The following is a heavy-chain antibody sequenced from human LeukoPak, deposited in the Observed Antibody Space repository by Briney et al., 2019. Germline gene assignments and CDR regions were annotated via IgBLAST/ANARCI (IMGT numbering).Heavy chain of an antibody. V-gene: IGHV3-13*01. CDR1: GFTFSSYD. CDR2: IGTAGDT. J-gene: IGHJ3*02. CDR3: ARVRGSSSGNAFDI. D-gene: IGHD3-22*01. Sequence: GGSLRLSCAASGFTFSSYDMHWVRQATGKGLEWVSAIGTAGDTYYPGSVKGRFTISRENAKSSLYLQMNSLRAGDTAVYYCARVRGSSSGNAFDIWGQGTMVTVSS.